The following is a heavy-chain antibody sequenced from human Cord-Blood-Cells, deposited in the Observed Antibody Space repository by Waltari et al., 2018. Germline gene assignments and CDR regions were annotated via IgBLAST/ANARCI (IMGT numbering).Heavy chain of an antibody. Sequence: QVQLVQSGAEVKKPGASVKVSCKVSGYTLTELSMHWVRQAPGKGLEWMGGFDPEDGETIYAQKFQGRVTMTKDTSTDTAYMELSSLRSEDTAVYYCATLFLRYSSSWVDYWGQGTLVTVSS. J-gene: IGHJ4*02. D-gene: IGHD6-13*01. CDR1: GYTLTELS. V-gene: IGHV1-24*01. CDR3: ATLFLRYSSSWVDY. CDR2: FDPEDGET.